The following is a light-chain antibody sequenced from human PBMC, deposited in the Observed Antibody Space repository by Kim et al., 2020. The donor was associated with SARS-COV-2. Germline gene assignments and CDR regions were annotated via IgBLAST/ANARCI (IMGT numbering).Light chain of an antibody. CDR2: AAS. V-gene: IGKV3-11*01. CDR3: HQRRDWPNT. CDR1: QSVGNY. J-gene: IGKJ2*01. Sequence: SSSPGERARRSCKARQSVGNYLAWYQRKPGQAPRLLSYAASNRATGIPARFSGSGSGTDFTLTISSLEPEDFVLYYCHQRRDWPNTFGQGTKLEIK.